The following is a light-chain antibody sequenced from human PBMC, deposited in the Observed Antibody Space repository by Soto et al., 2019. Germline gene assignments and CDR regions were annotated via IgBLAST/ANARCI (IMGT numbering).Light chain of an antibody. CDR1: SGHSSYA. CDR3: HTWGTGIVV. V-gene: IGLV4-69*01. CDR2: LNSGGSH. Sequence: QSVLTQSPSASASLGASVKLTCTLSSGHSSYAIAWHQQQPEKGPRFLMKLNSGGSHSKGDGIPDRFSGSSSGAERYLTISVLQSEDEAYYYGHTWGTGIVVFGGGTKPAVL. J-gene: IGLJ3*02.